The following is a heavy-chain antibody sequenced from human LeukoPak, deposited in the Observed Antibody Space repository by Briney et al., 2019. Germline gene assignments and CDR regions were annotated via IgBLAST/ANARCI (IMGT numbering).Heavy chain of an antibody. CDR2: INHSGST. J-gene: IGHJ4*02. CDR3: ARAASVRGWYVAY. Sequence: SGTLSLTCAVYGGSFSGYYWSWIRQPPGKGLEWFGEINHSGSTNYNPSLKSRVTISVDTSKNQFSLKLSSVTAADTAVYYCARAASVRGWYVAYWGQGTLVTVSS. D-gene: IGHD6-19*01. CDR1: GGSFSGYY. V-gene: IGHV4-34*01.